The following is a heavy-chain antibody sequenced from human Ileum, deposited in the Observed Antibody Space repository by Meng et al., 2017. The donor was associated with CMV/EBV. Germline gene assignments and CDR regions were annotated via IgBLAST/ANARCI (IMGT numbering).Heavy chain of an antibody. D-gene: IGHD2-2*01. J-gene: IGHJ6*02. CDR2: INSDGSST. CDR1: GFTFSSYW. V-gene: IGHV3-74*01. CDR3: VQLLLGV. Sequence: GESLKISCAASGFTFSSYWMHWVRQAPGKGLVWVSRINSDGSSTSYADSVKGRFTISRDNAKNTLYLQMNSPRAEDTAVYYCVQLLLGVWGQGTTVTVSS.